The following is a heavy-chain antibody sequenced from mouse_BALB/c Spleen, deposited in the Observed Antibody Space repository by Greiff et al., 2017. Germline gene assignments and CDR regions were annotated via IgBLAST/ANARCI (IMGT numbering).Heavy chain of an antibody. D-gene: IGHD2-4*01. CDR3: ARYPYDYDDFDY. Sequence: QVQLQQSGAELVRPGSSVKISCKASGYAFSSYWMNWVKQRPGQGLEWIGQIYPGDGDTNYNGKFKGKATLTADKSSSTAYMQLSSLTSEDSAVYFCARYPYDYDDFDYRGQGTTLTVSS. CDR1: GYAFSSYW. J-gene: IGHJ2*01. V-gene: IGHV1-80*01. CDR2: IYPGDGDT.